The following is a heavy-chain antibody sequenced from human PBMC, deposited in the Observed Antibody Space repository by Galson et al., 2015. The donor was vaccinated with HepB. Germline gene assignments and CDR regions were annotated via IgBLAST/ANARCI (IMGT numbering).Heavy chain of an antibody. CDR3: ARDQAYSSSWYVGGGYGMDV. J-gene: IGHJ6*02. D-gene: IGHD6-13*01. V-gene: IGHV1-2*04. Sequence: SVKVSCKASGYTFTGYYMHWVRQAPGQGLEWMGWINPNSGGTNYAQKFQGWVTMTRDTSISTAYMELSRLRSDDTAVYYCARDQAYSSSWYVGGGYGMDVWGQGTTVTVSS. CDR1: GYTFTGYY. CDR2: INPNSGGT.